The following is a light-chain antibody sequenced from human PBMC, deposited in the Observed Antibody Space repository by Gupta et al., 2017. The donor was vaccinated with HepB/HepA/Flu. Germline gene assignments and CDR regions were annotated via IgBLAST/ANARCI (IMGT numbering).Light chain of an antibody. CDR3: HQYYGPPYT. CDR1: QSILYSSNNKNY. Sequence: DIVMTQSPDSLAVSLGERATINCRSSQSILYSSNNKNYLSWYQQKPGQPPKLLIYWASTREFGVPDRLSGSGSGTDFTLTISSLQAEDVAFYFCHQYYGPPYTFGQGTKLEIK. V-gene: IGKV4-1*01. J-gene: IGKJ2*01. CDR2: WAS.